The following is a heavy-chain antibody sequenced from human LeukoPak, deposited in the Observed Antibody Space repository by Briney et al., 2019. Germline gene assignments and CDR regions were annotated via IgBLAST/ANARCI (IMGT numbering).Heavy chain of an antibody. CDR3: ARSKLRGSGSYSAPRTTDAFDI. Sequence: PGGSLRLSCAASGFTFSSYAMHWVRQAPGKGLEWVAVISYDGSNKYYADSVKGRFTISRDNSKNTLYLQMNSLRAEDTAVYYCARSKLRGSGSYSAPRTTDAFDIWGQRTMVTVSS. J-gene: IGHJ3*02. CDR1: GFTFSSYA. D-gene: IGHD3-10*01. CDR2: ISYDGSNK. V-gene: IGHV3-30*04.